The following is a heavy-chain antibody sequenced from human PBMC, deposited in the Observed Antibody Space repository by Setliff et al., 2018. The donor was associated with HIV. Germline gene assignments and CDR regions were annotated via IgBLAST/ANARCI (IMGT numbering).Heavy chain of an antibody. Sequence: SETLSLTCTVSGGSISSYYWSWIRQPPGKGLEWIGYIYTSGSTNYNPSLKSRVTISVDTSKNQFSLKLSSVTAADTAVYYCARDGGRGSSSLYYYYYYMDVWGKGTTVTVSS. J-gene: IGHJ6*03. CDR2: IYTSGST. CDR1: GGSISSYY. D-gene: IGHD6-6*01. V-gene: IGHV4-59*01. CDR3: ARDGGRGSSSLYYYYYYMDV.